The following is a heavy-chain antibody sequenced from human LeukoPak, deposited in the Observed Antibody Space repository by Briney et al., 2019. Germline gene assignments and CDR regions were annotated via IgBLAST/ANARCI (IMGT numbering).Heavy chain of an antibody. V-gene: IGHV3-30-3*01. CDR2: ISYDGSNK. J-gene: IGHJ4*02. Sequence: PGGPLRLSCAASGFTFSSYAMHWVRQAPGKGLEWVAVISYDGSNKYYADSVKGRFTISRDNSKNTLYLQMNSLRAEDTAVYYCARDVRDYGGNARPGDYWGQGTLVTVSS. D-gene: IGHD4-17*01. CDR1: GFTFSSYA. CDR3: ARDVRDYGGNARPGDY.